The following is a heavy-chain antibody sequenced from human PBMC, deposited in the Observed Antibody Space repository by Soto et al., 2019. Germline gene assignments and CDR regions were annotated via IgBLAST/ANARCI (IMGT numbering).Heavy chain of an antibody. J-gene: IGHJ5*02. CDR1: GGPFSGVY. V-gene: IGHV4-34*01. CDR2: VNHRGSA. CDR3: ARDAFCGSGTCRVGHWFDP. D-gene: IGHD2-21*01. Sequence: SETLSLTCAVSGGPFSGVYWSWIRQPPGKGLEWIGGVNHRGSANYNPSLESRVTMSVDTSKNQFSLKLTSVTAADSAVYYCARDAFCGSGTCRVGHWFDPWGQGTLVTVSS.